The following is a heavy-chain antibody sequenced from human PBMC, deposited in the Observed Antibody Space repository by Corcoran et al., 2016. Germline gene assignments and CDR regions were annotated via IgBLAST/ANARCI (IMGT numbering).Heavy chain of an antibody. Sequence: QVRLVQSGAEVKKPGSSVKVSCKASGGTFSSYAISWVRQAPGQGLEWMGGIIPIFGTANYAQKFQGRVTITADESTSTAYMERSSLRSEDTAVYYCAGSGGETDYDILTPPAYGMDVWGQGTTVTVSS. J-gene: IGHJ6*02. D-gene: IGHD3-9*01. CDR3: AGSGGETDYDILTPPAYGMDV. V-gene: IGHV1-69*01. CDR1: GGTFSSYA. CDR2: IIPIFGTA.